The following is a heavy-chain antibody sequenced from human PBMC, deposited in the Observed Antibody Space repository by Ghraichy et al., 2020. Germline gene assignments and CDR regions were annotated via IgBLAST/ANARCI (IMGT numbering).Heavy chain of an antibody. CDR3: ARERGRGGRAHMIVEWMSRDDY. D-gene: IGHD3-22*01. CDR2: IRQDGSEK. CDR1: GFTFSSYW. J-gene: IGHJ4*02. Sequence: GGSLRLSCAASGFTFSSYWMSWVCQASGKGLEWVANIRQDGSEKYYVDSVKGRFTISRDNAKNSLYLQMNSLRAEDTAVYYCARERGRGGRAHMIVEWMSRDDYWGQGTLVTVSS. V-gene: IGHV3-7*01.